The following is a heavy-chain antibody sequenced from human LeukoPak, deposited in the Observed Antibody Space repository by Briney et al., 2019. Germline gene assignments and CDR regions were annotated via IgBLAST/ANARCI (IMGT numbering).Heavy chain of an antibody. Sequence: GGSLRLSCAASGFTVSSNYMSWVRQAPGKGLEWASVIYSGGSTYYADSVKGRFTISRDNSKNTLYLQMNSLRAEDTAVYYCARARDSSGYYPSAFDYWGQGTLVTVSS. CDR2: IYSGGST. V-gene: IGHV3-53*01. D-gene: IGHD3-22*01. CDR1: GFTVSSNY. J-gene: IGHJ4*02. CDR3: ARARDSSGYYPSAFDY.